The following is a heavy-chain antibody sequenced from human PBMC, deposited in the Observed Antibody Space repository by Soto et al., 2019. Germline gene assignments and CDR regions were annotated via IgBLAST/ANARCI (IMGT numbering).Heavy chain of an antibody. CDR1: GYTFTSYD. J-gene: IGHJ6*02. D-gene: IGHD3-22*01. V-gene: IGHV1-8*01. CDR2: MNPNSGNT. Sequence: QVQLVQSGAEVKKPGASVKVSCKASGYTFTSYDINWVRQATGQGLEWMGWMNPNSGNTGYAQKFQGRVTMTRNTSISTAYMELSSLRSEDTAVYYCARHPSYYYDSSGYYHLYYYYGMDVWGQGTTVTVSS. CDR3: ARHPSYYYDSSGYYHLYYYYGMDV.